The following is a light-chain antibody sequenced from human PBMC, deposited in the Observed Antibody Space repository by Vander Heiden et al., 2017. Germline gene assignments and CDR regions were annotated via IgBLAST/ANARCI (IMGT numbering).Light chain of an antibody. CDR1: QSISSY. V-gene: IGKV1-9*01. CDR3: QQLNSYLTLT. J-gene: IGKJ4*01. CDR2: AAS. Sequence: IQLTQSPSSLSASVGDRVTITCRASQSISSYLAWYQHKPGKAPKLLIYAASTLPSGVPSRFSGSGSGTDFTLTISSLQPEDFATYYCQQLNSYLTLTFGGGTKVEIK.